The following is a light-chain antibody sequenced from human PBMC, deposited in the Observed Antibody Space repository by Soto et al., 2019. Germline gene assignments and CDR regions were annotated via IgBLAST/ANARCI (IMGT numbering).Light chain of an antibody. J-gene: IGLJ1*01. CDR2: SNN. CDR1: YSNIGSRP. CDR3: AACDASLNVYV. V-gene: IGLV1-44*01. Sequence: QSVLTQPPSASGTPGQRVTISCSGSYSNIGSRPGNWYQQLPVTAPNLLIYSNNQRPSGVPDRFSGSKSGTSASLAISGLQSEDEADYYCAACDASLNVYVFGTGTKLTVL.